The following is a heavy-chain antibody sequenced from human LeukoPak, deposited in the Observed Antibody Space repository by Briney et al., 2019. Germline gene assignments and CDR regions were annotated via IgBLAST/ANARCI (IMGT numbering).Heavy chain of an antibody. V-gene: IGHV3-74*01. Sequence: GRSLRLSCAASGFTFSTYWMHWVRHAPGKGLVWVSRISSDGSTTTYADSVKGRFNISRDNAKNTLYLQMNSLRAEDTAVYYCARVKYCSRASCYSYFDYWGQGTLFTVS. J-gene: IGHJ4*02. CDR3: ARVKYCSRASCYSYFDY. CDR2: ISSDGSTT. CDR1: GFTFSTYW. D-gene: IGHD2-2*01.